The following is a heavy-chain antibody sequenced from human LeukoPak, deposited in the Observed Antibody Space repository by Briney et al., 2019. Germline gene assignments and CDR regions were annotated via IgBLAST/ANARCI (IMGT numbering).Heavy chain of an antibody. J-gene: IGHJ6*02. Sequence: NPSETLSLTCSVSGVSISSGSYYWHWIRQYPGKGLEWIGYIYYSGNTHYNPSLKSRLTISIDTSRNQFSLKLNFVTAADTALYYCARERRGSYYFYGLDVWGQGTTVTVSS. CDR3: ARERRGSYYFYGLDV. CDR2: IYYSGNT. V-gene: IGHV4-31*03. CDR1: GVSISSGSYY.